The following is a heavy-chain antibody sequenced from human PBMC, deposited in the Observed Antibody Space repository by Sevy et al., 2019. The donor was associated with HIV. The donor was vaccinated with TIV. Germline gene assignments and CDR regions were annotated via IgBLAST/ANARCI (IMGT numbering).Heavy chain of an antibody. D-gene: IGHD1-1*01. CDR1: GFTVSSNY. V-gene: IGHV3-53*01. CDR3: ASLVVTGKTFSAAFDI. CDR2: IYSGGST. J-gene: IGHJ3*02. Sequence: GGSLRLSCAASGFTVSSNYMSWVRQAPGKGLEWVSVIYSGGSTYYADSVKGRFTISRDNSKNTLYLQMNSLRAEDTAVYYCASLVVTGKTFSAAFDIWGQGTMVTVSS.